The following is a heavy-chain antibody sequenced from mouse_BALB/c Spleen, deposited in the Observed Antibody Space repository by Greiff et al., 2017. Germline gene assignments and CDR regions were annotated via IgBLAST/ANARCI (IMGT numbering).Heavy chain of an antibody. CDR1: GFTFSSYT. CDR3: ARIRQLGLQYYFDY. Sequence: EVKLVESGGGLVKPGGSLKLSCAASGFTFSSYTMSWVRQTPEKRLEWVATISSGGGNTYYPDSVKGRFTISRDNAKNNLYLQISSLRSEDTALYYCARIRQLGLQYYFDYWGQGTTLTVSS. J-gene: IGHJ2*01. D-gene: IGHD3-2*01. V-gene: IGHV5-9*03. CDR2: ISSGGGNT.